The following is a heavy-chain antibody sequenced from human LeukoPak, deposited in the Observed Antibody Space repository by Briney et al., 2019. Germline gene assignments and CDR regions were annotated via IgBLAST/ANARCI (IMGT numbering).Heavy chain of an antibody. CDR3: ARSQATAMVSDY. D-gene: IGHD2-2*01. CDR2: IDPGDSYT. J-gene: IGHJ4*02. Sequence: GESLKISCKGSGYSLTSYWINWVRQMPGKGLEWMGRIDPGDSYTDYSPSFQGHVTISADKSISTAYLQWSSLRASDTAMYYCARSQATAMVSDYWGQGTLVTVSS. CDR1: GYSLTSYW. V-gene: IGHV5-10-1*01.